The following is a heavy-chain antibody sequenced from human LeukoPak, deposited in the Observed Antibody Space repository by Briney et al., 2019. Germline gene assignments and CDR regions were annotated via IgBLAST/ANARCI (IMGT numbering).Heavy chain of an antibody. J-gene: IGHJ3*02. CDR1: GGSISSGGYY. V-gene: IGHV4-31*03. CDR3: ARLSFCADYCHNAFDI. CDR2: IYYSGST. D-gene: IGHD2-21*02. Sequence: PSQTLSLTCTVSGGSISSGGYYWSWIRQHPGKGLEWIGYIYYSGSTYYNPSLKSRVTISVDTSKNQFSLKLSSVTAADTAVFYCARLSFCADYCHNAFDIWGQGTMVTVSS.